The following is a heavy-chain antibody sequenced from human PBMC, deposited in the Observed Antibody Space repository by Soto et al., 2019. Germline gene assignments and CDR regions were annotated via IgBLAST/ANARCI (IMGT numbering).Heavy chain of an antibody. J-gene: IGHJ5*02. D-gene: IGHD5-18*01. CDR3: ARAYGRPYTAMVKGVDWFDP. V-gene: IGHV3-74*01. CDR2: INSDGSST. CDR1: GFAFSSYW. Sequence: GGSLRLSCAASGFAFSSYWMHWVRQAPGKGLVWVSRINSDGSSTSYADSVKGRFTISRDNAKNTLYLQMNSLRAEDTAVYYCARAYGRPYTAMVKGVDWFDPWGQGTLVTVSS.